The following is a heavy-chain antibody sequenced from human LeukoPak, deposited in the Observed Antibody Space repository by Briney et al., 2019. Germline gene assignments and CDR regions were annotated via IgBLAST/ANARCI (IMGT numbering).Heavy chain of an antibody. CDR2: IIPNNGGT. V-gene: IGHV1-2*02. Sequence: ASVKFSCKTSGYTFTGYYMHWVRQAPGQGLEWMGWIIPNNGGTNYAQKIQGRVTMTRDTSISTAFMELSRLRSDDTAIYYCARANENYFDYWGQGTLVTVSS. J-gene: IGHJ4*02. CDR3: ARANENYFDY. CDR1: GYTFTGYY. D-gene: IGHD1-1*01.